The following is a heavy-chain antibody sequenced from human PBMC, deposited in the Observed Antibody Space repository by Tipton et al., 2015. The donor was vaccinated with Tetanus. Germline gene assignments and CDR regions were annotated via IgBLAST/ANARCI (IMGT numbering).Heavy chain of an antibody. V-gene: IGHV3-33*01. CDR1: GFTFSRYA. J-gene: IGHJ3*02. CDR3: VRDHLYAFDI. CDR2: IWDDGSKT. Sequence: RSLRLSCAASGFTFSRYAMHWVRQAPGKGLEWMAVIWDDGSKTFSADSVKGRFTISRDNAKNSLYLLMNSLRDEDTAVYFCVRDHLYAFDIWGQGTMLTVSS.